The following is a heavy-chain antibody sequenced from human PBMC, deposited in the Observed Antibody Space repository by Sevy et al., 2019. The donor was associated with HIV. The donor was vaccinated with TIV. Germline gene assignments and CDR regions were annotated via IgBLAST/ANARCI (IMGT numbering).Heavy chain of an antibody. D-gene: IGHD3-22*01. Sequence: ASVKVSCKASGGTFSSYAISWVRQAPGQGLEWMGGIIPIFGTANYAQKFQGRVTITADKSTSTAYMELSSLRSEDTTVYYCARDFYYDSSGYYSHDAFDIWGQGTMVTVSS. CDR1: GGTFSSYA. CDR3: ARDFYYDSSGYYSHDAFDI. J-gene: IGHJ3*02. V-gene: IGHV1-69*06. CDR2: IIPIFGTA.